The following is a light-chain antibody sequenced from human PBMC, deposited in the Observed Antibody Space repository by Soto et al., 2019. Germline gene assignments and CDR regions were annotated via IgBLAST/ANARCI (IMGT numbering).Light chain of an antibody. CDR1: SSDVGGYNY. CDR3: SSYTSSSTLLV. Sequence: QLVLTQPASVSGSPGQSITISCTGTSSDVGGYNYVSWYQQHPGKAPKLMIYDVSNRPSGVSNRFSGSKSGNTASLTISGLQAEDVADYYCSSYTSSSTLLVFGGATKRTVL. CDR2: DVS. V-gene: IGLV2-14*01. J-gene: IGLJ2*01.